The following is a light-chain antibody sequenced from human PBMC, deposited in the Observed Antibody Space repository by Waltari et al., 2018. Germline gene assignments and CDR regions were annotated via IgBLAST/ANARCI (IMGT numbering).Light chain of an antibody. J-gene: IGLJ1*01. Sequence: QSALTQPPSASGSPGQSVTISCTGTSSDVGGYNYVSWYQQHPGKAPKLMIYEVSQRPSGVHERFSGSKGGNTASLTVSGLQAEDEADYYCGSYGGSNNYVFGTGTKVTVL. CDR2: EVS. V-gene: IGLV2-8*01. CDR1: SSDVGGYNY. CDR3: GSYGGSNNYV.